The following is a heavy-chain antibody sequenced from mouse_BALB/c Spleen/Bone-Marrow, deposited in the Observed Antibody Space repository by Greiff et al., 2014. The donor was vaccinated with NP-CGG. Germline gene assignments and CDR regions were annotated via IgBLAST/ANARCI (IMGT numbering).Heavy chain of an antibody. CDR3: ARGGYGSSYDAMDY. CDR2: ISFDGSN. V-gene: IGHV3-6*02. CDR1: GYSITSAYY. D-gene: IGHD1-1*01. Sequence: DVHLVESGPGLVKPSQSLSLTCSVTGYSITSAYYWNWIRQFPGNKLEWMGYISFDGSNYYNPSLKNRISITRDTSKSQFFLRLNSVTTEDTATYYCARGGYGSSYDAMDYWGQGTSVTVSS. J-gene: IGHJ4*01.